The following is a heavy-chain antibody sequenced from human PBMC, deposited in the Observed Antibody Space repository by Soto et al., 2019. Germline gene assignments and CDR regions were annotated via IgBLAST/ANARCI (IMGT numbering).Heavy chain of an antibody. J-gene: IGHJ4*01. Sequence: QVQLVQSGDEVKNPGASVKVSCKPSGYTFTDYHIHWVRQAPGQGLEFMGWINANNGGAGSAQQFQGRVTVNRDTSNSAGYMELRNLTSDDTAVYFCAREGGHGSIGPQKHWFENWGHGTRVTVSS. CDR1: GYTFTDYH. CDR3: AREGGHGSIGPQKHWFEN. V-gene: IGHV1-2*02. CDR2: INANNGGA. D-gene: IGHD1-1*01.